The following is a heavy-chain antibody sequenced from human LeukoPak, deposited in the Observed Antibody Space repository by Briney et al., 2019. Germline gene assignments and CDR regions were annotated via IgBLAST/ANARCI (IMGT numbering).Heavy chain of an antibody. Sequence: GGSLRLSCAASGFTFSSDGMSWVRQAPGKGLEWVSTISGSGGRTYYEDSVRGRFTISRDNSKNTLYLQMNSLRAEDTAVYYCAKDVYGSASYGFFDYWGQGTLVTVSS. V-gene: IGHV3-23*01. D-gene: IGHD3-10*01. J-gene: IGHJ4*02. CDR1: GFTFSSDG. CDR3: AKDVYGSASYGFFDY. CDR2: ISGSGGRT.